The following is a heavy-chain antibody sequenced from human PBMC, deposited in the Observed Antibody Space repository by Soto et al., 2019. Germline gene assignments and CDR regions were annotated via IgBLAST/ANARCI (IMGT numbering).Heavy chain of an antibody. CDR3: ARRILKFYFDY. CDR2: IFSNGEK. Sequence: QVTLKESGPVLVKPTEPLTLTCSVSGFSLSNARMGVSWIRQPPGKALEWLAHIFSNGEKSYSTSLKGRLTISKDTLKSQVVLTMTNMDPVDAATYYCARRILKFYFDYWGQGTLVTVSS. D-gene: IGHD5-18*01. CDR1: GFSLSNARMG. V-gene: IGHV2-26*01. J-gene: IGHJ4*02.